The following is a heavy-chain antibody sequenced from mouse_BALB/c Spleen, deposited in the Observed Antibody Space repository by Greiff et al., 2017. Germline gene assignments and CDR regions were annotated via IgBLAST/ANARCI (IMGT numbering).Heavy chain of an antibody. Sequence: EVQRVESGGGLVKPGGSLKLSCAASGFTFSDYYMYWVRQTPEKRLEWVATISDGGSYTYYPDSVKGRFTISRDNAKNNLYLQMSSLKSEDTAMYYCAREDYGNPFAYWGQGTLVTVSA. D-gene: IGHD2-1*01. CDR1: GFTFSDYY. V-gene: IGHV5-4*02. CDR3: AREDYGNPFAY. CDR2: ISDGGSYT. J-gene: IGHJ3*01.